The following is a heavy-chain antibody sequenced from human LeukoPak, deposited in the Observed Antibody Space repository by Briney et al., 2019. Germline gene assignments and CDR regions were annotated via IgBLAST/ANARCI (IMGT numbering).Heavy chain of an antibody. J-gene: IGHJ4*02. D-gene: IGHD6-13*01. CDR1: GFTFSSYA. CDR2: ISGNGDGT. Sequence: GGSLRLSCAASGFTFSSYAISWVRQAPGKGLEWVSAISGNGDGTYYADSVKGRFTISRDNSKNTLNLQMNSLRAEDTAVYYCASRPRDAAALDYWGQGTLVTVSS. CDR3: ASRPRDAAALDY. V-gene: IGHV3-23*01.